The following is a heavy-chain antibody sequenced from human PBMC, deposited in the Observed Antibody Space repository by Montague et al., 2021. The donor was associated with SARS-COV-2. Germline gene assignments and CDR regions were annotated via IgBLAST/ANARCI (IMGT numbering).Heavy chain of an antibody. CDR2: VYFSGTA. V-gene: IGHV4-59*08. CDR1: AGSINNHY. D-gene: IGHD6-19*01. J-gene: IGHJ4*02. CDR3: ARRPSSGWSFDY. Sequence: SETLSLTCTVSAGSINNHYWSWIRQTPGKELEWIAYVYFSGTASYNPSIKSRVTISVDTSRNQFSLQLTSVTAADTAVYYCARRPSSGWSFDYWGQGTQVSVSS.